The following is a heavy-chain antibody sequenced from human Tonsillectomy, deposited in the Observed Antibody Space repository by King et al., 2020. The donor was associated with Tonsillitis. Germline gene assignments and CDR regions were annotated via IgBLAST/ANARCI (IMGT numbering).Heavy chain of an antibody. CDR3: AGRGIAVAGTPSDY. CDR2: INNSGST. D-gene: IGHD6-19*01. V-gene: IGHV4-34*01. Sequence: VQLQQWGAGLLKPSETLSLTCTVYRGSFTGYYWSWIRQPPGKGLEWIGEINNSGSTNYNPSLKSRVIISADTSKNRFSLKLSSVTAADTAVYYCAGRGIAVAGTPSDYWGQGTLLTVSS. CDR1: RGSFTGYY. J-gene: IGHJ4*02.